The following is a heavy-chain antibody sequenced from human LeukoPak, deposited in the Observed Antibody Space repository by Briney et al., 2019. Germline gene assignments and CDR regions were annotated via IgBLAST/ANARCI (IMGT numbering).Heavy chain of an antibody. D-gene: IGHD3-10*01. Sequence: GGSLRLSCAASGFTVSSNYVSWFRQAPGKGLEWVSVIYKGGTPYCADSVKGRFTISRDNSKNTLYLQMNNLRAEDTAVYYCARDQSAYGGAFDIWGQGAMATVSS. J-gene: IGHJ3*02. V-gene: IGHV3-53*01. CDR2: IYKGGTP. CDR1: GFTVSSNY. CDR3: ARDQSAYGGAFDI.